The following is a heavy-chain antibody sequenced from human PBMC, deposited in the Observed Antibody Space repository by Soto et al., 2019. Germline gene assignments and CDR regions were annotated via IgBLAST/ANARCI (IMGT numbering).Heavy chain of an antibody. Sequence: GASVKVSCKASGYTFTSYYMHWVRQAPGQGLEWMGIINPSGGSTSYAQKFQGRVTMTRDTSTSTVYMELNSLRAEDTAVYYCARLNGYCVSTNCHGYYGMDVWGQGTTVTVSS. J-gene: IGHJ6*02. CDR1: GYTFTSYY. CDR2: INPSGGST. CDR3: ARLNGYCVSTNCHGYYGMDV. D-gene: IGHD2-2*03. V-gene: IGHV1-46*01.